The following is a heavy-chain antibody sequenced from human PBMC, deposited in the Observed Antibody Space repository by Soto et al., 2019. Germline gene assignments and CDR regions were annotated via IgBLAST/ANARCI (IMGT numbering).Heavy chain of an antibody. CDR3: ARYLELITGYYFDY. CDR2: IWYDGSNK. V-gene: IGHV3-33*01. D-gene: IGHD1-26*01. Sequence: GGSLRLSCAASGFTFSSYGMHWVRQAPGKGLEWVAVIWYDGSNKYYADSVKGRFTISRDNSKNTLYLQMNSLRAEDTAVYYCARYLELITGYYFDYWGQGTLVTVSS. CDR1: GFTFSSYG. J-gene: IGHJ4*02.